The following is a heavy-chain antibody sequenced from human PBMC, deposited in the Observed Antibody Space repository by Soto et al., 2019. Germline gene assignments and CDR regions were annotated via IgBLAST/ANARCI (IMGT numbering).Heavy chain of an antibody. CDR1: GGSISSNY. Sequence: QVQLQESGPGLVKPSETLSLTCAVSGGSISSNYWTWIRQPPGKGLEWIGYIYHSGSTNYNPSPKSRVTISLDTSENQFSLKLSSVTAADTAVYYCARQTRYCSGGSCYNWFDPWGQGTLVTVST. D-gene: IGHD2-15*01. J-gene: IGHJ5*02. CDR3: ARQTRYCSGGSCYNWFDP. CDR2: IYHSGST. V-gene: IGHV4-59*08.